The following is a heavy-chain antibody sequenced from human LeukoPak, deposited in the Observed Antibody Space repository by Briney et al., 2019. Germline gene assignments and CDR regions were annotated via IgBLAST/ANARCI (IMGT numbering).Heavy chain of an antibody. D-gene: IGHD2-2*01. CDR2: ISGSGGST. J-gene: IGHJ3*02. CDR1: GSTFSSYA. V-gene: IGHV3-23*01. Sequence: SGGSLRLSCAASGSTFSSYAMSWVRQAPGKGLEWVSAISGSGGSTYYPDSVKGRFTISRDNSKNTLYLQMNSLRAEDTAVYYCAKDFIGYCSSTSCYWHAFDIWGQGTMVTVSS. CDR3: AKDFIGYCSSTSCYWHAFDI.